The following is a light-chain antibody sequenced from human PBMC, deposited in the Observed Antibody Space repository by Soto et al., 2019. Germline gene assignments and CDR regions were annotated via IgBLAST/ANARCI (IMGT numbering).Light chain of an antibody. CDR2: GAS. CDR1: ESVSSSY. V-gene: IGKV3-20*01. J-gene: IGKJ2*01. CDR3: QQYSASPRT. Sequence: ENVLTQFPGTLSLSPGETATLSCWASESVSSSYLAWYQQRPGQPPRLLIYGASSRATGIPDRFSGSGSGTDFTLTISRLEPEDFAMYYCQQYSASPRTFRQGTRLEIK.